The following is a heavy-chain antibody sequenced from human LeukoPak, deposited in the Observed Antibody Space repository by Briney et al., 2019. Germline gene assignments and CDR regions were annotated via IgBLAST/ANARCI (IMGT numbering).Heavy chain of an antibody. CDR3: ASGYSYSSGSYHP. CDR1: GFTFSSYG. CDR2: ISYDGSNK. V-gene: IGHV3-30*03. J-gene: IGHJ5*02. D-gene: IGHD3-10*01. Sequence: PGGSLRLSCAASGFTFSSYGMHWVRQAPGKGLEWVAVISYDGSNKYYADSVKGRFTISRDNSKNTFYLQMNSLRAEDTAVYYCASGYSYSSGSYHPWGQGTLVTVSS.